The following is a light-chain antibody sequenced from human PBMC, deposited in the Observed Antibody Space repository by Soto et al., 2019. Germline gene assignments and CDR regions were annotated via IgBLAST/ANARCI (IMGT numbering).Light chain of an antibody. Sequence: QSALTQPASVSGSPRQSITISCTGTSSDVGGYNYVSWYQQHPGKAPKLMIYDVATRPSGVSYRFSGSKSGNTASLTISGLQAEDEADYYCSSYTSRSVVVFGGGTPLTVL. V-gene: IGLV2-14*03. J-gene: IGLJ2*01. CDR3: SSYTSRSVVV. CDR1: SSDVGGYNY. CDR2: DVA.